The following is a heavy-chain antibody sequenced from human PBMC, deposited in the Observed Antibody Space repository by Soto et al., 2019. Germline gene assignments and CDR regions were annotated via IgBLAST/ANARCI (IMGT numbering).Heavy chain of an antibody. D-gene: IGHD2-15*01. CDR2: IYYSGST. CDR1: GGSISSSSYY. Sequence: PSETLSLTCTVSGGSISSSSYYWGWIRQPPGKGLEWIGSIYYSGSTYYNPSLKSRVTISVDTSKNQFSLKLSSVTAVDTAVYYCARLRGIGCSGGSCWSTIRYYFDYWGQGTLVTVSS. J-gene: IGHJ4*01. V-gene: IGHV4-39*01. CDR3: ARLRGIGCSGGSCWSTIRYYFDY.